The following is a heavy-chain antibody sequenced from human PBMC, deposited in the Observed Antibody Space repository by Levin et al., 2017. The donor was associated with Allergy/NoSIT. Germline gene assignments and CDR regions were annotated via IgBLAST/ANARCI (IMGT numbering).Heavy chain of an antibody. CDR3: ARAGYCPGTNCYSSILQY. V-gene: IGHV3-48*03. CDR2: IHSSGSPT. D-gene: IGHD2-15*01. CDR1: GFTFSSYE. Sequence: AGGSLRLSCAASGFTFSSYEMMWVRQAPGKGLEWLSYIHSSGSPTYYADSLKGRFTISRDNAKNSLYLQMNSLRAEDTAVYYCARAGYCPGTNCYSSILQYWGQGTLVTVSS. J-gene: IGHJ4*02.